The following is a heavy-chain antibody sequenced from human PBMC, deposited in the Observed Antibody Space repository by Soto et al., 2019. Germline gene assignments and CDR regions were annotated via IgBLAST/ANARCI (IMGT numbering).Heavy chain of an antibody. CDR2: IYFSGST. CDR3: ASGNAWEVLPAY. J-gene: IGHJ4*02. V-gene: IGHV4-31*03. Sequence: QVQLQESGPGLVKPSQTLSLTCTVSGASINRGGYYWSWIRQLPGKGLEWIGYIYFSGSTYYNPSLESRVIISLDTAQNQFSLKLSSVTAADTAVYYCASGNAWEVLPAYWGQGTLVTVSS. D-gene: IGHD1-26*01. CDR1: GASINRGGYY.